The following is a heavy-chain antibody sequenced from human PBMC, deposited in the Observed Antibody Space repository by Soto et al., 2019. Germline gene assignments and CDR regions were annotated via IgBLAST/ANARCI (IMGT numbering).Heavy chain of an antibody. CDR2: MNPGSGDT. D-gene: IGHD5-18*01. J-gene: IGHJ5*02. V-gene: IGHV1-8*02. CDR3: ARMESFGSLNWFDP. CDR1: GYTSTNND. Sequence: SVKVSCKASGYTSTNNDVSWVRQATGQGLEWMGWMNPGSGDTGYSQKFQGRVTMTRDISIATAYMELNSLTSEDTAIYYCARMESFGSLNWFDPWGQGTLVTVSS.